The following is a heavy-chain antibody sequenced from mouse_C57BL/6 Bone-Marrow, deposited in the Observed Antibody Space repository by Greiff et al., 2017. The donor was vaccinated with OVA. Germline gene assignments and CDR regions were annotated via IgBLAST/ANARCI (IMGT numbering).Heavy chain of an antibody. Sequence: VQLQESGPELVKPGASVKISCKASGYAFSSSWMNWVKQRPGKGLEWIGRIYPGDGDTNYNGKFKGKATLTADKSSSTAYMQLSSLTSEDSAVDFCARGGYYGSRGDYWYVDVWGTGTTVTVSS. V-gene: IGHV1-82*01. CDR2: IYPGDGDT. CDR1: GYAFSSSW. CDR3: ARGGYYGSRGDYWYVDV. D-gene: IGHD1-1*01. J-gene: IGHJ1*03.